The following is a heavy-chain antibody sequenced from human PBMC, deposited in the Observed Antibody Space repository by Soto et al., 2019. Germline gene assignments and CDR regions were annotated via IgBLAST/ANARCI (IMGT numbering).Heavy chain of an antibody. CDR2: IWYDGLNK. Sequence: QVQMVESGGGVVQPGTSLRLSCTTSGFTFSRHTMHWVRQSPGKGLEWVALIWYDGLNKYYADSVKGRFSISRDNSGGMLYLQMNSLRAEDTALYYCARDGGEAPNSLRVDGMDVWGQGTTVTVSS. J-gene: IGHJ6*02. D-gene: IGHD2-21*01. CDR1: GFTFSRHT. CDR3: ARDGGEAPNSLRVDGMDV. V-gene: IGHV3-33*01.